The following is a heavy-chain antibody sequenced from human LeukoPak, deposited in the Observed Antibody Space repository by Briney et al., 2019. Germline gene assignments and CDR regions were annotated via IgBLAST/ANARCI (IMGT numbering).Heavy chain of an antibody. D-gene: IGHD2-15*01. J-gene: IGHJ4*02. V-gene: IGHV3-74*01. Sequence: GGSLRLSCAASGFTFSSYWVLWVRQAPGKGLVWVSRINSDGSGTSYADSVKGRFTISRDNAKNTLYLQMNSLRAEDTAVYYCASESVVVSFGYWGQGTLVTVSS. CDR3: ASESVVVSFGY. CDR1: GFTFSSYW. CDR2: INSDGSGT.